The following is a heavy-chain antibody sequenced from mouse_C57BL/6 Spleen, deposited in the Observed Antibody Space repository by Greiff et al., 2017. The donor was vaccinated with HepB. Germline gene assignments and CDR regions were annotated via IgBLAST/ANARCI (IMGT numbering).Heavy chain of an antibody. J-gene: IGHJ2*01. CDR2: IDPSDSYT. D-gene: IGHD2-3*01. V-gene: IGHV1-69*01. CDR1: GYTFTSYW. CDR3: ARLYDGSPDY. Sequence: VKLQQPGAELVMPGASVKLSCKASGYTFTSYWMHWVKQRPGQGLEWIGEIDPSDSYTNYNQKFKGKSTLTVDKSSSTAYMQLSSLTSEDSAVYYCARLYDGSPDYWGQGTTLTVSS.